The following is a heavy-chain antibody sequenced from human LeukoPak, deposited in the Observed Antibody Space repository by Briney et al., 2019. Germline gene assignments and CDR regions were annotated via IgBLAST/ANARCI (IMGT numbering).Heavy chain of an antibody. D-gene: IGHD3-22*01. V-gene: IGHV4-39*01. CDR1: GGSISSSSYY. J-gene: IGHJ4*02. Sequence: PSETLSLTCTVSGGSISSSSYYWGWIRQPPGKGLEWIGSIYYSGSTYYNPSLKSRVTISVDTSKNQFSLKLSSVTAADTAVYYCARHIHYYDSSGYSYWGQGTLVTVSS. CDR2: IYYSGST. CDR3: ARHIHYYDSSGYSY.